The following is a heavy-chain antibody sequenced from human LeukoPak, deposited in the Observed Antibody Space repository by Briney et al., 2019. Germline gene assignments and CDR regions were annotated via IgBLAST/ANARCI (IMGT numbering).Heavy chain of an antibody. CDR1: GFTFSDYY. Sequence: PGGSLRLSCAASGFTFSDYYMSWIRQAPGKGLEWVPYISSSGSTIYYADSVKGRFTISGDNAKNSLYLQMNSLRAEDTAVYYCARGRSDYDSSGYYYDFDYWGQGTLVTVSS. D-gene: IGHD3-22*01. J-gene: IGHJ4*02. CDR3: ARGRSDYDSSGYYYDFDY. CDR2: ISSSGSTI. V-gene: IGHV3-11*01.